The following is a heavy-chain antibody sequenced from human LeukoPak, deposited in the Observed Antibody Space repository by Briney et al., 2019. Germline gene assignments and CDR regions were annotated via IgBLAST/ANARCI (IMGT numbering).Heavy chain of an antibody. CDR3: ARGHSSTWYYYYYHMDV. D-gene: IGHD6-13*01. CDR1: GGSISSGDYY. Sequence: SQTLSLTCTVSGGSISSGDYYWSWIRQPPGKGLEWIGYIYYSGSTYYNPSLKSRLTISVDTSKNQFSLNLSSVTAADTAMYYCARGHSSTWYYYYYHMDVWGKGTTVTVSS. V-gene: IGHV4-30-4*08. CDR2: IYYSGST. J-gene: IGHJ6*03.